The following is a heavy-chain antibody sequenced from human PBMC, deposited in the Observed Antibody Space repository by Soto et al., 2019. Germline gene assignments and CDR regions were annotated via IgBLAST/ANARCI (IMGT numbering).Heavy chain of an antibody. J-gene: IGHJ6*02. CDR2: IYHSGST. Sequence: SETLSLTCAVSGGSISSSNWWSWVRQPPGKGLEWIGEIYHSGSTNYNPSLKSRVTISVDKSKNQFSLKLSSVTAADTAVYYCARDRGIAAAGKGYYYGMDVWGQGTTVTVSS. CDR1: GGSISSSNW. D-gene: IGHD6-13*01. V-gene: IGHV4-4*02. CDR3: ARDRGIAAAGKGYYYGMDV.